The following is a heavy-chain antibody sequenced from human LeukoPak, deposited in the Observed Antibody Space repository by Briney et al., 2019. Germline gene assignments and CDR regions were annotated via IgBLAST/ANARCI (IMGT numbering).Heavy chain of an antibody. CDR3: ARHGVYDILTGYPPHMDV. Sequence: KTSETLSLTCTVSGGSISSSSYYWGWIRQPPGKGLEWIGSIYYSGSTYYNPSHKSRVTISVDTSKNQFSLKLSSVTAADTAVYYCARHGVYDILTGYPPHMDVWGKGTTVTVSS. CDR1: GGSISSSSYY. CDR2: IYYSGST. J-gene: IGHJ6*03. V-gene: IGHV4-39*01. D-gene: IGHD3-9*01.